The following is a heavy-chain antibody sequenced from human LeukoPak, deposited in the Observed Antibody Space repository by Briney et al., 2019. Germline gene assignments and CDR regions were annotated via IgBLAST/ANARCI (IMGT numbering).Heavy chain of an antibody. CDR3: ARDYGTLFEHYGMGV. CDR2: IKQDGSEK. CDR1: GFAFSSYW. Sequence: GGSLRLSCAASGFAFSSYWMSWVRQAPGKGLEWVANIKQDGSEKYYVDSVKGRFTISRDNAKNSLYLQMNSLRAEDTAVYYCARDYGTLFEHYGMGVWGQGTTVTVSS. D-gene: IGHD3-10*01. J-gene: IGHJ6*02. V-gene: IGHV3-7*03.